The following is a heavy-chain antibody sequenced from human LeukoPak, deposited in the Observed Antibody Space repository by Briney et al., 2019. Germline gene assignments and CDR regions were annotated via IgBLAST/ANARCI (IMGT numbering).Heavy chain of an antibody. D-gene: IGHD4-17*01. V-gene: IGHV1-46*01. J-gene: IGHJ4*02. CDR3: ARGVAVTTRLGYFDY. Sequence: ASVKVSCKASGYTFTSYYMHWVRQAPGQGLEWMGIINPSGGSTSYAQEFQGRVTMTRDTSTSTVYMELSSLRSEDTAVYYCARGVAVTTRLGYFDYWGQGTLVTVSS. CDR2: INPSGGST. CDR1: GYTFTSYY.